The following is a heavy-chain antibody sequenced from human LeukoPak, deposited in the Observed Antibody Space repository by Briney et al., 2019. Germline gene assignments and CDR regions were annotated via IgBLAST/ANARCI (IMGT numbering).Heavy chain of an antibody. D-gene: IGHD3-9*01. CDR2: ISGSGGST. CDR1: GFTFSSYA. CDR3: AKGGGMTGFDY. Sequence: GASLRLSCAASGFTFSSYAMSWVRPAPGEGLEWVSAISGSGGSTYYADSVKGRFTISRDNSKNTLYLQMNSLRAEDTAVYYCAKGGGMTGFDYWGQGTLVTVSS. J-gene: IGHJ4*02. V-gene: IGHV3-23*01.